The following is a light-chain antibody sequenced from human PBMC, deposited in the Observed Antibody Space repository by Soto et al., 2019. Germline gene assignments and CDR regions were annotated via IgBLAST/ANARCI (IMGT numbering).Light chain of an antibody. CDR3: QQRSNWPPVT. CDR1: QSVSNY. Sequence: EIVLTQSPATLSLSPGERATLSCRASQSVSNYLAWYQQKPGQAPRLLIYDASNMASGIPARFSGSGSGTDFPLTISSLDPEDFAVYYCQQRSNWPPVTFGGGTKVEIK. J-gene: IGKJ4*01. V-gene: IGKV3-11*01. CDR2: DAS.